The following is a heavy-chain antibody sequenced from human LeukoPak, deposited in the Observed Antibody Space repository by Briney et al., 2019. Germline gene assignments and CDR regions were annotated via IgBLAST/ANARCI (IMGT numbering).Heavy chain of an antibody. Sequence: ASVKVSCKASGYTFTSYDINWVRQATGQGLEWMGWMNPNSGNTGYAQKFQGRVTMTRNTSISTAYMELCSLRSEDTAVYYCARGRSGYDLTDSDYWGQGTLVTVSS. D-gene: IGHD5-12*01. V-gene: IGHV1-8*01. CDR1: GYTFTSYD. CDR3: ARGRSGYDLTDSDY. J-gene: IGHJ4*02. CDR2: MNPNSGNT.